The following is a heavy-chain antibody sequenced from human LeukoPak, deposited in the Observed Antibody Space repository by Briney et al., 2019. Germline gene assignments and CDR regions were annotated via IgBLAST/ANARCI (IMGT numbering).Heavy chain of an antibody. Sequence: ASVKVSCKASGCTFTSYDINWVRQATGQGLEWMGWMNPNSGNTGYAQKFQGRVTMTRNTSISTAYMELSSLRSEDTAVYYCARGDDILTGYSFDYWGQGTLVTVSS. D-gene: IGHD3-9*01. CDR2: MNPNSGNT. J-gene: IGHJ4*02. CDR3: ARGDDILTGYSFDY. CDR1: GCTFTSYD. V-gene: IGHV1-8*01.